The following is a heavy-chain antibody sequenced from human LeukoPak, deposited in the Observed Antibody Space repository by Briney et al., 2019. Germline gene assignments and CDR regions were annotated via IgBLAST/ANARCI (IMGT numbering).Heavy chain of an antibody. Sequence: GGSLRLSCAASGFTFDDYAMHWVRQAPGKGLEWVALISWDGGSTYYADSVKGRFTISRDNSKNSLYLQMNSLRAEDTALYYCASGYFSSTSCYTSFDYWGPGTLVTVSS. V-gene: IGHV3-43D*03. CDR2: ISWDGGST. J-gene: IGHJ4*02. D-gene: IGHD2-2*02. CDR3: ASGYFSSTSCYTSFDY. CDR1: GFTFDDYA.